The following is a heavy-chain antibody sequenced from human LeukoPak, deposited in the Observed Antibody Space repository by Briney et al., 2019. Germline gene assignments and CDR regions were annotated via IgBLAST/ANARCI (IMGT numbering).Heavy chain of an antibody. D-gene: IGHD1-1*01. V-gene: IGHV3-23*01. CDR3: AKPRAMTTGVGRYFDL. Sequence: GGSLRLSCAASGFTFTSYAMSWIRRAPGKGLEWVSAISGGGEDTYYPDSVKGRFTISRDNSKNTLYLQMNSLRAEDTAIYYCAKPRAMTTGVGRYFDLWGRGTLVTVSS. J-gene: IGHJ2*01. CDR1: GFTFTSYA. CDR2: ISGGGEDT.